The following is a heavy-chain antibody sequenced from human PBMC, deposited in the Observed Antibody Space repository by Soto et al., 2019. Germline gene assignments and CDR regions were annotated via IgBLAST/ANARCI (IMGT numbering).Heavy chain of an antibody. Sequence: PGGSRRFSGAASGFTFSSYSMNWVRQAPGKGLEWVSYISSSSSTIYYADSVKGRFTISRDNAKNSLYLQMNSLRAEDPAVYYCATYSGYDHDYWGQGTLVTVSS. J-gene: IGHJ4*02. CDR3: ATYSGYDHDY. D-gene: IGHD5-12*01. CDR2: ISSSSSTI. V-gene: IGHV3-48*01. CDR1: GFTFSSYS.